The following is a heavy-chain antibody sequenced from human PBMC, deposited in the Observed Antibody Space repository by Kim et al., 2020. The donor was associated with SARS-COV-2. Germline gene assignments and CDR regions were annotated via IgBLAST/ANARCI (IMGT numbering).Heavy chain of an antibody. Sequence: VKGRFTISRDNSKNTLYLQMNSLRAEDTAVYYCARDAFSGPHYYYYGMDVWGQGTTVTVSS. V-gene: IGHV3-30*01. D-gene: IGHD3-10*01. CDR3: ARDAFSGPHYYYYGMDV. J-gene: IGHJ6*02.